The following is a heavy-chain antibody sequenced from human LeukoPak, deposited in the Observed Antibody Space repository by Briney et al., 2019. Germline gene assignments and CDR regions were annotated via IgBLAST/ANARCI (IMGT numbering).Heavy chain of an antibody. CDR3: AREEVREYSSSSVDY. CDR2: IYYSGST. D-gene: IGHD6-6*01. CDR1: GGSISSSSYY. V-gene: IGHV4-39*07. Sequence: SETLSLTCTVSGGSISSSSYYWGWIRQPPGKGLEWIGSIYYSGSTYYNPSLKSRVTISVDTSKNQFSLKLSSVTAADTAVYYCAREEVREYSSSSVDYWGQGTLVTVSS. J-gene: IGHJ4*02.